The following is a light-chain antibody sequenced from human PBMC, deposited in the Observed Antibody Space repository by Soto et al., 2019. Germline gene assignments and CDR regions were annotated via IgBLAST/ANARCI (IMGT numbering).Light chain of an antibody. CDR2: STN. J-gene: IGLJ2*01. V-gene: IGLV8-61*01. Sequence: QTVVTQEPSFSVSPGGTVTLPCGLSSGSVSTSYYPSWYQQTPGQAPRTLIYSTNTRSSGVPDRFSGSILGNKAALTITGAQADDESDYYCVLYMGSGIRVVFGGGTKLTIL. CDR3: VLYMGSGIRVV. CDR1: SGSVSTSYY.